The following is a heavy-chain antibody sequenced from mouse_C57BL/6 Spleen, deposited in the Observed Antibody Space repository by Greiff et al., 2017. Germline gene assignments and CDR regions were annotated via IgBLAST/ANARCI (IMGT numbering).Heavy chain of an antibody. CDR2: IRSKSNNYAT. Sequence: GGGLVQPKGSLKLSCAASGFSFNTYAMNRVRLAPGKGLEGVARIRSKSNNYATYYADSVKVSFTISIDDSESMLYLQMNNLKTQYTAMYYCVSGPYSGSSYYAMYYWGQGTSVTVSS. V-gene: IGHV10-1*01. D-gene: IGHD1-1*01. CDR3: VSGPYSGSSYYAMYY. CDR1: GFSFNTYA. J-gene: IGHJ4*01.